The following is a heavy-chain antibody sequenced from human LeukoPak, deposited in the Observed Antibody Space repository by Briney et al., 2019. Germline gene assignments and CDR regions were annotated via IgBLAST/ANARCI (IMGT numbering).Heavy chain of an antibody. CDR1: GGTFSSYA. J-gene: IGHJ5*02. Sequence: SVKVSCKASGGTFSSYAISWVRQAPGQGLEWMGRIIPILGIANYAQKFQGRVTITADKSTSTAYMELRSLRSDDTAVYYCARDEARYSSGYYPNWFDPWGQGTLVIVSS. V-gene: IGHV1-69*04. D-gene: IGHD3-22*01. CDR3: ARDEARYSSGYYPNWFDP. CDR2: IIPILGIA.